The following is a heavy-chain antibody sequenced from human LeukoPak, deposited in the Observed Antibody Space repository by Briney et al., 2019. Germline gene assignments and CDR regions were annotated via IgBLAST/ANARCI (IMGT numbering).Heavy chain of an antibody. D-gene: IGHD1-26*01. CDR2: ISSSSSYI. Sequence: PGGSLRLSCAASGFTFSSYSMNWVRQAPGKGLEWVSSISSSSSYIYYADSVKGRFTISRDNAKNSLYLQMNSLRAEDTAVYYCARPSRDDGSYGAFDIWGQGTMVTVSS. CDR1: GFTFSSYS. V-gene: IGHV3-21*01. J-gene: IGHJ3*02. CDR3: ARPSRDDGSYGAFDI.